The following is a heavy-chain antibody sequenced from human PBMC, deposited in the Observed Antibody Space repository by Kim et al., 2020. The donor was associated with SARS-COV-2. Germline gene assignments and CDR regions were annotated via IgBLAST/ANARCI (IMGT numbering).Heavy chain of an antibody. CDR3: ARDPWSRLRGLIYSYYGMGV. V-gene: IGHV3-30-3*01. J-gene: IGHJ6*02. CDR1: GFTLSTYA. CDR2: ISYDGSNY. Sequence: GGSLRLSCAASGFTLSTYAMHWVRQTPGKGLEWVAVISYDGSNYYYADSVKGRFTISRDNSKNTLYLQMNSLRPEDTAVYHCARDPWSRLRGLIYSYYGMGVWDQGTTVTVSS. D-gene: IGHD3-10*01.